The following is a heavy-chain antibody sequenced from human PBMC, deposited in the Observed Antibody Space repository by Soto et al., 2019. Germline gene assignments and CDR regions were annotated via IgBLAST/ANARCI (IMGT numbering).Heavy chain of an antibody. D-gene: IGHD1-26*01. CDR3: AKVSLGATTITDYYYYGMDV. Sequence: GGSLRLSCAASGFTFSSYAMTWVRQAPGKGLEWASGISGSGGGTYYADSVKGRFTISRDNSKSTLYLQMNSLRAEDTAVYYCAKVSLGATTITDYYYYGMDVWGQGATVTVSS. V-gene: IGHV3-23*01. CDR2: ISGSGGGT. CDR1: GFTFSSYA. J-gene: IGHJ6*02.